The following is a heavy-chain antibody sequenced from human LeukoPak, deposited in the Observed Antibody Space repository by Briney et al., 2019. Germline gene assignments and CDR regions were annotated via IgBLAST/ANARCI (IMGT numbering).Heavy chain of an antibody. CDR1: GASISSVSYY. CDR2: IYTSGST. D-gene: IGHD3-16*01. J-gene: IGHJ3*02. V-gene: IGHV4-61*02. CDR3: ARDSGFWLITPYDI. Sequence: PSETLSLTCTASGASISSVSYYWSWIRQPAGKGLEGFGRIYTSGSTNYNPSLKSRVTISVDTSKNQFSLKLGSVTAADTAVYYCARDSGFWLITPYDIWGQGTMVTVSS.